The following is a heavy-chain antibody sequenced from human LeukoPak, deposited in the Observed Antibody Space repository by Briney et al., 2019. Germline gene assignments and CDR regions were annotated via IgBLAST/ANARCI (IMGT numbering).Heavy chain of an antibody. CDR2: ISSSGSTI. D-gene: IGHD6-19*01. CDR3: ARKRGIAVAGLYFDY. V-gene: IGHV3-48*03. J-gene: IGHJ4*02. Sequence: HAGGSLRLSCAASGFTFSSYEMNWVRQAPGKGLEWVSYISSSGSTIYYADSVKGRFTISRDNAKNSLYLQMNSLRAEDTAVYYCARKRGIAVAGLYFDYWGQGTLVTVSS. CDR1: GFTFSSYE.